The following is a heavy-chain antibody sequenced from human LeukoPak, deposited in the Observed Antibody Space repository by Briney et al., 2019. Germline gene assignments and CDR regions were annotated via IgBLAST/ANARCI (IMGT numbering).Heavy chain of an antibody. J-gene: IGHJ4*02. CDR1: GYTFTSYY. CDR3: ARAIKQLWSDY. CDR2: INPSGGST. V-gene: IGHV1-46*03. D-gene: IGHD5-18*01. Sequence: ASVKVSCKASGYTFTSYYMHWVRQAPGQGLEWMGIINPSGGSTSYAQKFQGRVTMTRDTSTSTVYKELSSLRSEDTAVYYCARAIKQLWSDYWGQGTLVTVSS.